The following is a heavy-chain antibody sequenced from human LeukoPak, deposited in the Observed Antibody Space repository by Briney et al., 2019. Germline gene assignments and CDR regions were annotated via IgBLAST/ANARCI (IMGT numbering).Heavy chain of an antibody. CDR2: IFPNFGTT. J-gene: IGHJ6*03. CDR3: ARDGAAMNYYFMAV. Sequence: SVKVSRKASGGTFSSYAISWVRQAPGQGLEWMGGIFPNFGTTNYAQKFQGRVTITADESTSTAYMELSSLRSEDTAVYYCARDGAAMNYYFMAVWGKGTTVTVSS. V-gene: IGHV1-69*01. CDR1: GGTFSSYA. D-gene: IGHD2-2*01.